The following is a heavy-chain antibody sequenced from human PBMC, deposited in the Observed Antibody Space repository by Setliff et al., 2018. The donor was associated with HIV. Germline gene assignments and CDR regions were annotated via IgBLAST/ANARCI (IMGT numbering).Heavy chain of an antibody. Sequence: ASVKVSCKASGYTFTSYYMHWVRQAPGQGLEWMGIINPSGGSTSYAQKFQGRVTMTRDTSTSTVYMELSSLRSEDTAVYYCATDGSYDILTGPTPGAYDMWGQGTMVTVSS. CDR2: INPSGGST. J-gene: IGHJ3*02. D-gene: IGHD3-9*01. V-gene: IGHV1-46*01. CDR1: GYTFTSYY. CDR3: ATDGSYDILTGPTPGAYDM.